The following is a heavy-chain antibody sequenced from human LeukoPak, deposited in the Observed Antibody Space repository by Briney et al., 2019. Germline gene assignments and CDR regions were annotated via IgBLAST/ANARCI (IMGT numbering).Heavy chain of an antibody. Sequence: ASVKVSCKASGGTFSSYAISWVRQAPGQGLEWMGRIIPILGIANYAQKFQGRVTITADKSTSTAYMELSSLRSEDTAVYYCAGHVDTARDYYYYGMDVWGQGTTVTVSS. D-gene: IGHD5-18*01. CDR1: GGTFSSYA. V-gene: IGHV1-69*04. J-gene: IGHJ6*02. CDR2: IIPILGIA. CDR3: AGHVDTARDYYYYGMDV.